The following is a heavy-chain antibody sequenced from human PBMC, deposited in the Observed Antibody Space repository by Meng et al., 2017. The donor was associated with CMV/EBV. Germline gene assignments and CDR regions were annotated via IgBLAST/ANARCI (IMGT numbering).Heavy chain of an antibody. D-gene: IGHD4-11*01. CDR2: ISSSSSTI. V-gene: IGHV3-48*04. Sequence: GGSLRLSCAASGFTFSSYSMNWVRQAPGKGLEWVSYISSSSSTIYYADSVKGRFTNSRDNAKNSLYLPMTSLGAEDTAVYYCARDPRGDTKTTVTTKRAYYYGMDVWGQGTTVTVSS. CDR3: ARDPRGDTKTTVTTKRAYYYGMDV. J-gene: IGHJ6*02. CDR1: GFTFSSYS.